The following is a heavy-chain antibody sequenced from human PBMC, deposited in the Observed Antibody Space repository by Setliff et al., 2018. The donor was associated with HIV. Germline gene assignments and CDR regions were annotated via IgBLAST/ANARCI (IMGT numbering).Heavy chain of an antibody. CDR1: RHNFKTYA. V-gene: IGHV1-69*05. D-gene: IGHD1-26*01. CDR2: IIPMFGSA. CDR3: ATEGAGGSYQRASALDV. J-gene: IGHJ3*01. Sequence: SVKVSCKASRHNFKTYAFSWVRQAPGQGLEWVGGIIPMFGSANYARKFQGRVTITTDESTGTAYMELSNLRSEDTAVYYCATEGAGGSYQRASALDVWGQGTMVTVSS.